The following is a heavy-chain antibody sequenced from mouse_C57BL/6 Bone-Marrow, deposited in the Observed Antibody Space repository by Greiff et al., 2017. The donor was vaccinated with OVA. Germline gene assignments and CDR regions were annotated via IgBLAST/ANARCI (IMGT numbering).Heavy chain of an antibody. D-gene: IGHD1-1*01. V-gene: IGHV5-9-1*02. CDR1: GFTFSSYA. J-gene: IGHJ4*01. CDR3: TREGYYYGSLYAMDY. Sequence: EVHLVESGAGLVKPGGSLKLSCAASGFTFSSYAMSWVRQTPEKRLEWVAYISSGGDYIYYADTVKGRFTISRDNARNTLYLQMSSLKSEDTAMYYCTREGYYYGSLYAMDYWGQGTSVTVSS. CDR2: ISSGGDYI.